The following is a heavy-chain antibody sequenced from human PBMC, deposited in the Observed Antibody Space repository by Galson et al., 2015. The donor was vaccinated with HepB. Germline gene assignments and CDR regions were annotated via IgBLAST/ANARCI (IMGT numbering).Heavy chain of an antibody. D-gene: IGHD2-2*02. CDR2: ISAYSGHT. J-gene: IGHJ4*02. Sequence: SVKVSCKASGYTFISYGITWVRQAPGQGLEWMGWISAYSGHTNYAQKFQGRVTMTTDTSTTTAYMEMRNLRSDDTAVYYCARVWGTPGPRYCSSTSCYTFVYWGQGTLVTFSS. CDR1: GYTFISYG. V-gene: IGHV1-18*01. CDR3: ARVWGTPGPRYCSSTSCYTFVY.